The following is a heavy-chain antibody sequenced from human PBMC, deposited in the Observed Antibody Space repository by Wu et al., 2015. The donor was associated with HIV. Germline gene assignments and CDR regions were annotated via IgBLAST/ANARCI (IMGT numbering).Heavy chain of an antibody. CDR2: IRPDSGAT. CDR3: ARDLGNDFAVRGYYWYMDV. D-gene: IGHD3/OR15-3a*01. Sequence: QVQLAQSPNEVKKPGASVRVSCKASGYTFTSYGISWVRQAPGQGLEWAGWIRPDSGATHYAEKFQDRVTMTRDASISTAYMQLNRLRSDDTAVYFCARDLGNDFAVRGYYWYMDVWGRGTAITVSS. J-gene: IGHJ6*03. CDR1: GYTFTSYG. V-gene: IGHV1-18*01.